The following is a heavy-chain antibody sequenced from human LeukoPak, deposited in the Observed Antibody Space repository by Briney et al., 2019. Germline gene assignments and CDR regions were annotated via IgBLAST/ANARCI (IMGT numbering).Heavy chain of an antibody. CDR1: GDSVSSNSAA. CDR3: ARDRGSSPAYFDY. Sequence: SQTLSLTCALSGDSVSSNSAAWNWIRQSTSRGLEWLGRTYYRSKWYNDYAVSVKSRITINPDTSKNQFSLQLNSVTPEDTAVYYCARDRGSSPAYFDYWGQGTLVTVSS. V-gene: IGHV6-1*01. D-gene: IGHD6-6*01. J-gene: IGHJ4*02. CDR2: TYYRSKWYN.